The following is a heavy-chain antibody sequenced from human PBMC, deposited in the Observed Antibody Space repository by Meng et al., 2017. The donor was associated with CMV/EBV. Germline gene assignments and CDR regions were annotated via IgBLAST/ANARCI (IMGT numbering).Heavy chain of an antibody. CDR3: AAPWYYYGTDV. V-gene: IGHV1-24*01. Sequence: QVQVVESGAEGQKPGASVKVSCKVSGYTLTELSMHWVRQAPGKGLEWMGGFDPEDGEAIYAQKFQGRVTMTEDTSTDTAYMELSSLRSEDTAVYYCAAPWYYYGTDVWGQGTTVTVSS. CDR2: FDPEDGEA. J-gene: IGHJ6*02. CDR1: GYTLTELS.